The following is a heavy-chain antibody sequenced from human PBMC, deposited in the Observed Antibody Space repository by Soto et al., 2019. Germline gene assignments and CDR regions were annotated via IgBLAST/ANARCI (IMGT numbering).Heavy chain of an antibody. J-gene: IGHJ4*02. CDR2: IYYSGST. CDR3: ARSRSSGSYEPFDS. CDR1: GGSVGSGSYY. V-gene: IGHV4-61*01. Sequence: SETLSLTCTVSGGSVGSGSYYWSWIRQPPGKGLEWIGYIYYSGSTNYNPSLKSRVTISVDTSKNQFSLKLSSVTAADTAVYYCARSRSSGSYEPFDSWGQGTLVSVSS. D-gene: IGHD1-26*01.